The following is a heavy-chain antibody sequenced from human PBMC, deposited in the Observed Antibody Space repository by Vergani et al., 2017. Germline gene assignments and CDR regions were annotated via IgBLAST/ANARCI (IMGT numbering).Heavy chain of an antibody. V-gene: IGHV3-23*01. CDR1: GFTFSTYA. Sequence: EVQLLESGGSLKQPGGSVRLSCAASGFTFSTYAMHWVRQAPGKGLEWDSALTGGGGSTYYADSFKGRFIIARDNSRDTLYLQMNSLSPEDTATYYCVKDAGSYENFFDSWGQGTLVTVSS. J-gene: IGHJ4*02. CDR2: LTGGGGST. CDR3: VKDAGSYENFFDS. D-gene: IGHD1-26*01.